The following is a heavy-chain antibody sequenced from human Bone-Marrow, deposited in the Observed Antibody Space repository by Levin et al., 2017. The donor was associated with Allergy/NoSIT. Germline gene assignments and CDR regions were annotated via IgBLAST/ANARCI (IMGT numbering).Heavy chain of an antibody. D-gene: IGHD2/OR15-2a*01. CDR2: IGKDT. J-gene: IGHJ4*02. CDR1: GLTFSTSA. V-gene: IGHV3-23*01. Sequence: GESLKISCAASGLTFSTSAMSWVRQAPGKGLEWVSAIGKDTHYADSVKGRFTISTDTSKNALYLEMNSLRADDTAVYYCARGIRTTGWTYWGQGTLVTVSS. CDR3: ARGIRTTGWTY.